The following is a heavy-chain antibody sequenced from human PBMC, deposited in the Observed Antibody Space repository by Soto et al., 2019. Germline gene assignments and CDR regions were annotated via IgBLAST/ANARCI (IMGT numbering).Heavy chain of an antibody. Sequence: LRLSCAASGFTFSSYAMSWVRQAPGKGLEWVSSISGSGGGTYYADSVKGRFTFSRDNSKNTLYLQMNSLRAEDTAVYYCAKFGMATTKRSPPYYIDYWGQGALVTVSS. V-gene: IGHV3-23*01. CDR2: ISGSGGGT. D-gene: IGHD1-1*01. CDR1: GFTFSSYA. J-gene: IGHJ4*02. CDR3: AKFGMATTKRSPPYYIDY.